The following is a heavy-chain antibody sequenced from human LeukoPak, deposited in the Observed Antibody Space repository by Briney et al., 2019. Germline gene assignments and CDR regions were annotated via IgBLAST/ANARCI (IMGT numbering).Heavy chain of an antibody. Sequence: KASETLSLTCTVSGGSISGSSNYWGWIRQPPGKGLEWIGSIHYSGNTYYNPSLKSRVTISVDTSKNQFSLKLTSVTAADTAVYYCARPTFASYSSGYHYWGQGTLVTVSS. CDR2: IHYSGNT. D-gene: IGHD3-22*01. J-gene: IGHJ4*02. CDR3: ARPTFASYSSGYHY. CDR1: GGSISGSSNY. V-gene: IGHV4-39*01.